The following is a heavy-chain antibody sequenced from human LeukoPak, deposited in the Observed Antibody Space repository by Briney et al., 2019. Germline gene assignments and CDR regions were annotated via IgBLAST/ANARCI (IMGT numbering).Heavy chain of an antibody. CDR2: INHSGST. CDR1: GGSFSAYY. D-gene: IGHD4-17*01. V-gene: IGHV4-34*01. CDR3: ARGATLYDYGDYVGWFDP. Sequence: SETLSLTCAVYGGSFSAYYWGWIRQPPGKGLEWIGEINHSGSTNYNPSLKSRVTISVDTSKNQFSLKLSSVTAADTAVYYCARGATLYDYGDYVGWFDPWGQGTLVTVSS. J-gene: IGHJ5*02.